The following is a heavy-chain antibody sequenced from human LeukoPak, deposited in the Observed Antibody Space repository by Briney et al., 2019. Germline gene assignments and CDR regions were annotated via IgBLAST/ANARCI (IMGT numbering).Heavy chain of an antibody. Sequence: PSQTLSLTCTVSGGSISSGGYYWSWIRQPPGKGLEWIGYIYYSGSTNYNPSLKSRVTISVDTSKNQFSLKLSSVTAADTAVYYCARGDIVATHFDYWGQGTLVTVSS. D-gene: IGHD5-12*01. V-gene: IGHV4-61*08. CDR2: IYYSGST. CDR3: ARGDIVATHFDY. CDR1: GGSISSGGYY. J-gene: IGHJ4*02.